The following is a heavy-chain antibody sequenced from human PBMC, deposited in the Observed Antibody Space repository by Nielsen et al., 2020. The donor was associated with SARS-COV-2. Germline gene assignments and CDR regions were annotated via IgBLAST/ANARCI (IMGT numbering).Heavy chain of an antibody. CDR2: IIPILGIA. D-gene: IGHD3-3*01. V-gene: IGHV1-69*04. J-gene: IGHJ6*02. Sequence: WVRQAPGQGLEWMGRIIPILGIANYAQKLQGRVTMTTDTSTSTAYMELRSLRSDDTAVYYCARGSAGDFWSGYYYYYGMDVWGQGTTVTVSS. CDR3: ARGSAGDFWSGYYYYYGMDV.